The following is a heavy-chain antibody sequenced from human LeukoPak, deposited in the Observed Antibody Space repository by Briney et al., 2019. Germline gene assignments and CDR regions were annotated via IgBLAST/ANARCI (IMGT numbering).Heavy chain of an antibody. CDR2: INPSGGST. Sequence: ASVKLSCKASGYTFTSYYMHWMRQAPAQGLERMGIINPSGGSTSYAQKFQGRVTMTRDTSTSTVYMELSSLRSEDTAVYYCARNDDSSPFDYWGQGTLVTVSS. CDR1: GYTFTSYY. J-gene: IGHJ4*02. V-gene: IGHV1-46*01. CDR3: ARNDDSSPFDY. D-gene: IGHD6-13*01.